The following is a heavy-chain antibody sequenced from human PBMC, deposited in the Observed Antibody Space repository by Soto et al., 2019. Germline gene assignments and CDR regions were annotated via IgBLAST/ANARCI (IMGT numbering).Heavy chain of an antibody. V-gene: IGHV1-18*01. CDR2: ISAYNGNT. Sequence: QVQLVQSGAEVKKPGASVKVSCKASGYTFTSYGISWVRQAPGQGLEWMGWISAYNGNTNYAQKLQGRVTMTTDTPPSTAYLEPRSLRSDDTAGYYWARGRWPPPPLLGYYFDYWGQGTLVTVSS. CDR1: GYTFTSYG. CDR3: ARGRWPPPPLLGYYFDY. D-gene: IGHD3-10*01. J-gene: IGHJ4*02.